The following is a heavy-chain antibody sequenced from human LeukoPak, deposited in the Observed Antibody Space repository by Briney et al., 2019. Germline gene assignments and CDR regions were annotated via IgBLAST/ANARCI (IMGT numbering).Heavy chain of an antibody. CDR2: INGDGRTT. D-gene: IGHD6-19*01. CDR1: GFTFSSYW. CDR3: ARAFNSGLSANDY. Sequence: GGSLRLSCAASGFTFSSYWMHWVRQAPAKGLVWVSRINGDGRTTSYADSVKGRFTISRDNAKNTLYLQMNSLRAEDTAVYYCARAFNSGLSANDYWGQGTLVTVSS. J-gene: IGHJ4*02. V-gene: IGHV3-74*01.